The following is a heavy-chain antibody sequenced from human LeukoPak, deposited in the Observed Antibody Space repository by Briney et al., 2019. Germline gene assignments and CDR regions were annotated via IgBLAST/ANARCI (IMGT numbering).Heavy chain of an antibody. CDR2: INHSGST. D-gene: IGHD6-19*01. V-gene: IGHV4-39*07. CDR1: GGSISSGGYY. Sequence: PSETLSLTCTVSGGSISSGGYYWSWIRQPPGKGLEWIGEINHSGSTNYNPSLKSRVTISVDTSKNQFSLKLSSVTAADTAVYYCARDDRIAVAGQDYWGQGTLVTVSS. CDR3: ARDDRIAVAGQDY. J-gene: IGHJ4*02.